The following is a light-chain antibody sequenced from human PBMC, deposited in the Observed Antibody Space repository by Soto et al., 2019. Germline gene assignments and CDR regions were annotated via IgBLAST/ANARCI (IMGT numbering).Light chain of an antibody. V-gene: IGKV3-15*01. Sequence: EIVMTQSPATLSVSPGERATLSCRASQSVSSTLAWYQQKPGQAPRLLIYGASTRATDIPARFSGSGSGTEFTLTISSLQSEDFAVYYCQQYYSWPLTFGQGTKVEIK. CDR2: GAS. CDR3: QQYYSWPLT. J-gene: IGKJ1*01. CDR1: QSVSST.